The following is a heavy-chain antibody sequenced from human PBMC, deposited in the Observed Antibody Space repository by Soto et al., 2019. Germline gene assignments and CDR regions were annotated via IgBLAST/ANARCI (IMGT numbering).Heavy chain of an antibody. J-gene: IGHJ4*02. Sequence: QVQLQESGPGLVKPSETLSLTCTVSGGSVSSGSHYWSWIRQPPGKGLEWIGYIYYSGSTNYNPSLKSRVTSSVDASKMRFSLKLSSVTVADTAVYCCARVATAMVDYWGEGTLVTVSS. CDR2: IYYSGST. CDR3: ARVATAMVDY. D-gene: IGHD2-21*02. V-gene: IGHV4-61*01. CDR1: GGSVSSGSHY.